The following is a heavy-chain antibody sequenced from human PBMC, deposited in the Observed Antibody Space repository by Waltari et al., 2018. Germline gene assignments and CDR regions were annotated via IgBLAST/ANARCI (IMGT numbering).Heavy chain of an antibody. CDR3: TTKLYS. D-gene: IGHD2-15*01. Sequence: EVQLVESGGGLVEPGGSIRLCGAAAGFPFSNAYMTWVRQAPGKGLEWVGRVKSYTDGGTTEYAAPVKGRFIISRDDSKNTLYLQMNSLKTEDTAVYYCTTKLYSWGQGTLVTVSS. CDR2: VKSYTDGGTT. V-gene: IGHV3-15*05. CDR1: GFPFSNAY. J-gene: IGHJ5*02.